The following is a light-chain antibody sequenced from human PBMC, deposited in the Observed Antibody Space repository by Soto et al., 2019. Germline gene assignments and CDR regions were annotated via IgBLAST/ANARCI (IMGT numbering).Light chain of an antibody. J-gene: IGKJ1*01. CDR2: RTS. Sequence: EIVMTQSPATLSVSTGERATLSCRASQSISSNLAWYQQKPGQAPRLLMFRTSTRATGIPARFSGSGSGTEFTLTINSLQSEDFAVYYCQQYNNWPRTFGQGTKVDIK. CDR1: QSISSN. CDR3: QQYNNWPRT. V-gene: IGKV3-15*01.